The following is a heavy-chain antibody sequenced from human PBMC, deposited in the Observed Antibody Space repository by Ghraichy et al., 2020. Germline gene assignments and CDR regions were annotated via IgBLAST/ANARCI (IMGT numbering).Heavy chain of an antibody. CDR2: ISYDGSNK. CDR3: AKGGIPYIAAAYDY. Sequence: GGSLRLSCAASGFTFSSYGMHWVRQAPGKGLEWVAFISYDGSNKYYADSVKGRFTISRDNSKNTLYLQMNSLRAEDTAVYYCAKGGIPYIAAAYDYWGQGTLVTVSS. J-gene: IGHJ4*02. CDR1: GFTFSSYG. D-gene: IGHD6-13*01. V-gene: IGHV3-30*18.